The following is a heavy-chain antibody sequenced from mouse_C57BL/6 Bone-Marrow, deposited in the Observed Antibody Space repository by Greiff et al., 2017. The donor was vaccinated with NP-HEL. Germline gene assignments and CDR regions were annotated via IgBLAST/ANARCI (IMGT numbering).Heavy chain of an antibody. J-gene: IGHJ1*03. CDR2: IYPRSGNT. D-gene: IGHD2-3*01. V-gene: IGHV1-81*01. CDR1: GYTFTSYG. CDR3: ARSGDGFLYWYFDV. Sequence: QVQLQQSGAELARPGASVKLSCKASGYTFTSYGISWVKQRTGQGLEWIGEIYPRSGNTYYNEKFKGKATLTADKSSSTAYMELRSLTSEDSAVYFCARSGDGFLYWYFDVWGTGTTVTVSS.